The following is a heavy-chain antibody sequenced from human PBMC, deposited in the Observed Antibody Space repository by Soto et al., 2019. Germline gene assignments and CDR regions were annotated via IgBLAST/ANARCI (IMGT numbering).Heavy chain of an antibody. V-gene: IGHV4-30-2*01. CDR3: ARTYCFSTSPTWFAP. CDR1: GDSINSNAFS. CDR2: IYHTGST. J-gene: IGHJ5*02. Sequence: SETLSLTCTVSGDSINSNAFSWSWIRQPPGKGLEWIGYIYHTGSTYYNPSLKSRVTISVDRSKNQFSLKLSSVTAADTAIYYFARTYCFSTSPTWFAPWGQGTLVTVSS. D-gene: IGHD2-2*01.